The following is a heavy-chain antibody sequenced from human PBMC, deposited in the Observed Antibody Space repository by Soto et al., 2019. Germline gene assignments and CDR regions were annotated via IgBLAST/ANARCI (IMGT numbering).Heavy chain of an antibody. CDR1: GFAFITYS. V-gene: IGHV3-64D*06. CDR2: IRNNGVST. D-gene: IGHD3-22*01. J-gene: IGHJ4*02. Sequence: WGSLRLSCSASGFAFITYSIHFVRQSPGKGLEFVSVIRNNGVSTYYADSVKGRFTISRDNSNNTLSLQMRSLRPEDTAVYYCVKGGTSVSSAGFDYWGLGTLVTVSS. CDR3: VKGGTSVSSAGFDY.